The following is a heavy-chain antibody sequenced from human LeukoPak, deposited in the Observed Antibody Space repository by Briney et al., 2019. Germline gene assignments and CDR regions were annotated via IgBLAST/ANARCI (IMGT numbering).Heavy chain of an antibody. CDR3: ARGPRDYGSGSYYFDY. CDR2: INHSGST. D-gene: IGHD3-10*01. J-gene: IGHJ4*02. CDR1: GGSFSGYY. V-gene: IGHV4-34*01. Sequence: PSETLSLTCAVYGGSFSGYYWSWIRQPPGKGLEWMGEINHSGSTNYNPSLKSRVTISADTSKNQFSLKLSSVTAADTAVYYCARGPRDYGSGSYYFDYWGQGTLVTVSS.